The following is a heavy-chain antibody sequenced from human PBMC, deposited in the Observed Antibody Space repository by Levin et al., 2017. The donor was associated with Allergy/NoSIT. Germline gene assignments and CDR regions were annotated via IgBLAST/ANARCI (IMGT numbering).Heavy chain of an antibody. J-gene: IGHJ4*02. CDR1: GFTFSSYA. D-gene: IGHD5-12*01. CDR2: IYASADSI. CDR3: ARSSRGYGTFDY. Sequence: GESLKISCAASGFTFSSYAMSWVRQAPGKGLEWVSAIYASADSIYYSDSVKGRFTISRDSSKNTLYLHMNSLRAEDTAVYYCARSSRGYGTFDYWGQGTLVTVAS. V-gene: IGHV3-23*01.